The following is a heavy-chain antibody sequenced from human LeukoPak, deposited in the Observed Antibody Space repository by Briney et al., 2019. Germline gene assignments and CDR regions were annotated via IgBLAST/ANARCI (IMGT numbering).Heavy chain of an antibody. V-gene: IGHV4-34*01. CDR3: ARGRAGATGY. Sequence: SETLSLTCAVYGGSFSGYYWSWIRQPPEKGLEWIGEINHSGSTNYNPSLKSRVTISVDTSKNQFSLKLSSATAADTAVYYCARGRAGATGYWGQGTLVTVSS. J-gene: IGHJ4*02. D-gene: IGHD1-26*01. CDR2: INHSGST. CDR1: GGSFSGYY.